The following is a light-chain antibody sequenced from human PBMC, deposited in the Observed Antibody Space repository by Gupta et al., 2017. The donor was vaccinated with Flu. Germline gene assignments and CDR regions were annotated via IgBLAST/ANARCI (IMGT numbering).Light chain of an antibody. CDR1: SSDVGGYNY. V-gene: IGLV2-14*04. CDR3: SSYTSSSTGV. Sequence: SITISCTGTSSDVGGYNYVSWYQQHPGKAPKLMIYDVSNRPSGVSNRFSGSKSGTTASLTISGLQAEDEADYYCSSYTSSSTGVFGTGTKVTVL. CDR2: DVS. J-gene: IGLJ1*01.